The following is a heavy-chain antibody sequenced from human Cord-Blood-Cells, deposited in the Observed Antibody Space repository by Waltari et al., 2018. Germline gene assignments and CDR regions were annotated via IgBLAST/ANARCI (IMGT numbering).Heavy chain of an antibody. CDR3: ARDHCSSTSCYNYWYFDL. D-gene: IGHD2-2*02. J-gene: IGHJ2*01. CDR1: GDSVSSNSAA. CDR2: TYYRSKWYN. V-gene: IGHV6-1*01. Sequence: QVQLQQSGPGLVKPSQTLPLTCTISGDSVSSNSAAWNWIRQSPSRGLEWLGRTYYRSKWYNDYAVSVKSRITINPDTSKNQFSLQLNSVTPEDTAVYYCARDHCSSTSCYNYWYFDLWGRGTLVTVSS.